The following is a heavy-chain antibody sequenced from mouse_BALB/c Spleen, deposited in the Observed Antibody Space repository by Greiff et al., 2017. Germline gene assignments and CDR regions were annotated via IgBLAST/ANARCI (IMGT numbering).Heavy chain of an antibody. CDR2: ISSGGST. D-gene: IGHD1-1*01. V-gene: IGHV5-6-5*01. J-gene: IGHJ2*01. Sequence: EVMLVESGGGLVKPGGSLKLSCAASGFTFSSYAMSWVRQTPEKRLEWVASISSGGSTYYPDSVKGRFTISRDNARNILYLQMSSLRSEDTAMYYCARGELLRFDDWGQGTTLTVSS. CDR3: ARGELLRFDD. CDR1: GFTFSSYA.